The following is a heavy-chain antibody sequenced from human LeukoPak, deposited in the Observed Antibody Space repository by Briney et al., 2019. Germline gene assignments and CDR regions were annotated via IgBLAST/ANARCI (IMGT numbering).Heavy chain of an antibody. J-gene: IGHJ6*02. D-gene: IGHD6-19*01. CDR1: GFTFSSYA. CDR3: ARESSEQWLVIDYYYGMDV. V-gene: IGHV3-21*01. Sequence: GGSPRLSCAASGFTFSSYAMSWVRQAPGKGLEWVSSISSSSSYIYYADSVKGRFTISRDNAKNSLYLQMNSLRAEDTAVYYCARESSEQWLVIDYYYGMDVWGQGTTVTVSS. CDR2: ISSSSSYI.